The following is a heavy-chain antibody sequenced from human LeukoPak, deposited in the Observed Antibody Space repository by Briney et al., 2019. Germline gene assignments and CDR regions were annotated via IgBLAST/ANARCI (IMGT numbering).Heavy chain of an antibody. CDR2: ISASGGST. D-gene: IGHD5-12*01. Sequence: GGSLRLSCAASGFTFSNYVMNWVRQAPGKGLEWVSTISASGGSTYYADSVKGRFTISRDNSKNTLYLQMNSLRAEDTAVYYCAKDREGLSSGYDLEYFDYWGQGTLVTVSS. CDR3: AKDREGLSSGYDLEYFDY. CDR1: GFTFSNYV. J-gene: IGHJ4*02. V-gene: IGHV3-23*01.